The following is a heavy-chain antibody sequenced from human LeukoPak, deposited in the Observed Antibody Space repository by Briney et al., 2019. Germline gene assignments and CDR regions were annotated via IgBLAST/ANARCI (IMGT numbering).Heavy chain of an antibody. D-gene: IGHD3-22*01. J-gene: IGHJ6*03. CDR2: IYYSGST. CDR3: ARQGGYFDSYSYYMDV. Sequence: SETLSLTCTVSGGSISSYYWSWIRQPPGKGLEWIGYIYYSGSTNYNPSLKSRVTISVDTSRNQFSLKLSSVTAADTAIYYCARQGGYFDSYSYYMDVWGKGTTVTVSS. V-gene: IGHV4-59*08. CDR1: GGSISSYY.